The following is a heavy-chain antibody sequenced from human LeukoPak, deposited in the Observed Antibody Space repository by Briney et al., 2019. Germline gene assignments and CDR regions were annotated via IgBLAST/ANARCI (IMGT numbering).Heavy chain of an antibody. CDR2: INSDGSST. D-gene: IGHD2-15*01. J-gene: IGHJ4*02. Sequence: GGSLRLSCAASGFTFNSYWVHWVRQAPGKGLVWVSRINSDGSSTAYADAVKGRFTISRDNAKNTVYLQMNSLRAEDTALYYCAREICSGGSCQVFDYWGQGTLVTVSS. CDR1: GFTFNSYW. CDR3: AREICSGGSCQVFDY. V-gene: IGHV3-74*01.